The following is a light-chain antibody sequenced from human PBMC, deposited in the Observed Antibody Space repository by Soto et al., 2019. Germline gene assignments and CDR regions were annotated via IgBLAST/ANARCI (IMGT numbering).Light chain of an antibody. CDR3: QAWDSSTVV. J-gene: IGLJ2*01. CDR1: KLGDKY. Sequence: SYELTQPPSVSVSRGQTASITCSGDKLGDKYACWYQQKPGQSPVLVIYQDSKRPSGIPERFSGSNSGKTATLTISGTQAMDEADYYCQAWDSSTVVFGGGTKLTVL. V-gene: IGLV3-1*01. CDR2: QDS.